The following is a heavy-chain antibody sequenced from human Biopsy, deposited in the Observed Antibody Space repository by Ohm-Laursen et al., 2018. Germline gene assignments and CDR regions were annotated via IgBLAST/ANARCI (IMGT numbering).Heavy chain of an antibody. V-gene: IGHV3-23*01. CDR3: ANWNYYYDSSGPPAFDV. D-gene: IGHD3-22*01. J-gene: IGHJ3*01. CDR2: ISGNSDII. CDR1: GFTFSSYA. Sequence: SLRLSCSASGFTFSSYAMTWFRQAPGKGLEWVSTISGNSDIIYDTDSVKGRFTISSDNSKNTLYLQMSSLRAEDTAVYYCANWNYYYDSSGPPAFDVWGQGTMVTVSS.